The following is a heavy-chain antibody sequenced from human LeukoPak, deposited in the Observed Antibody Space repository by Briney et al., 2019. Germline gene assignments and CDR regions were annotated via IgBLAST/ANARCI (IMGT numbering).Heavy chain of an antibody. CDR1: GGSISTHY. J-gene: IGHJ4*02. CDR3: ARASFSSPGNFDY. V-gene: IGHV4-59*11. CDR2: VYHTGST. D-gene: IGHD2/OR15-2a*01. Sequence: PSETLSLTCIVSGGSISTHYWSWIRQPPGKGLEWIGYVYHTGSTKYNPSLESRITISVDTSKNQFFLNLNSLTAADTAVYYCARASFSSPGNFDYWGQGTLVAVSS.